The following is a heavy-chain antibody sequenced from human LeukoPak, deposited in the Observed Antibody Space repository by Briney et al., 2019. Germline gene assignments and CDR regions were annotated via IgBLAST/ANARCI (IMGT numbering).Heavy chain of an antibody. J-gene: IGHJ5*02. D-gene: IGHD3-16*01. CDR3: ARVGASLAFDP. CDR1: GYTFTSYA. CDR2: INVGNGNT. Sequence: GASVKVSCKASGYTFTSYAMHWVRQAPGQRLEWMGWINVGNGNTKYSQKFQGRVTITRDTSASTAYMELSSLRSEDTAVYYCARVGASLAFDPWGQGTLVTVSS. V-gene: IGHV1-3*01.